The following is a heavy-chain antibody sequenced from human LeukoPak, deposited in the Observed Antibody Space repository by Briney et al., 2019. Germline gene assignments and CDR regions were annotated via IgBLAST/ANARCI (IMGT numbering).Heavy chain of an antibody. J-gene: IGHJ4*02. Sequence: ASVKVSCKVSGYTLTELSMHWVREAPGKGLEWMGGFDPEDGETIYAQKFQGRVTMTEDTSTDTAYMELSSLRSEDTAVYYCATDTEYGSGSYYNVWGQGTLVTVSS. CDR2: FDPEDGET. CDR3: ATDTEYGSGSYYNV. D-gene: IGHD3-10*01. CDR1: GYTLTELS. V-gene: IGHV1-24*01.